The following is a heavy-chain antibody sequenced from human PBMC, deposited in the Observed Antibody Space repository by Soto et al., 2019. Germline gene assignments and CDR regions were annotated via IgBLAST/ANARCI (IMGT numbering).Heavy chain of an antibody. J-gene: IGHJ5*02. V-gene: IGHV3-23*01. CDR1: GFTFNRYA. D-gene: IGHD4-4*01. Sequence: EVQLLESGGGLVQPGGSLSLSCAASGFTFNRYAMSWVRQAPGKGLEWVSAISGTAGSTYYADAEKGRFTISRDNYKNTLYLQMNSLRAEDTAVYYCAKDPPVTRQIGFDPWGQGTLVTVSS. CDR2: ISGTAGST. CDR3: AKDPPVTRQIGFDP.